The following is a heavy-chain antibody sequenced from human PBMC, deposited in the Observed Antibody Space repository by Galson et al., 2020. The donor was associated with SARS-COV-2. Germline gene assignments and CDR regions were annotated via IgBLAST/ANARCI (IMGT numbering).Heavy chain of an antibody. CDR2: ISGSGGST. CDR1: GFTFSSYA. CDR3: AKGLIAVAGTMPSVTPSEIDY. Sequence: GGSLRLSCAASGFTFSSYAMSWVRQAPGKGLEWVSAISGSGGSTYYADSVKGRFTISRDNSKNTLYLQMNSLRAEDTAVYYCAKGLIAVAGTMPSVTPSEIDYWGQGTLVTVSS. V-gene: IGHV3-23*01. D-gene: IGHD6-19*01. J-gene: IGHJ4*02.